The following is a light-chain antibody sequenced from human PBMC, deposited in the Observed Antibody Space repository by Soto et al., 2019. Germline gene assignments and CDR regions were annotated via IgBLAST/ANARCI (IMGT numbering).Light chain of an antibody. CDR3: CSYTTSNTRQIV. J-gene: IGLJ1*01. CDR1: SSDVGGYNY. CDR2: DVS. Sequence: QSALTQPASVSGSPGQSITISCTGTSSDVGGYNYVSWYQHHPGKAPKLMIYDVSNRPSGVSNRFSSSKSGNTASLTISGLQPEDEADYYCCSYTTSNTRQIVFGTGTKLTVL. V-gene: IGLV2-14*03.